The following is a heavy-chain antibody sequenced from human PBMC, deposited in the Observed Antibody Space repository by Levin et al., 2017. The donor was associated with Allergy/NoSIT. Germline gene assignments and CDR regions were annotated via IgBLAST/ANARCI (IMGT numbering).Heavy chain of an antibody. D-gene: IGHD1-26*01. CDR2: ISPANGHT. V-gene: IGHV1-18*01. J-gene: IGHJ4*01. CDR1: GQIFATYS. CDR3: TTLVGASTGNY. Sequence: ASVKVSCKASGQIFATYSLSWVRQAPGQGLEWLGWISPANGHTSYGQRFQDRVTMTTDTSTTTAYMELRTLTSDDTAVYYCTTLVGASTGNYWGHGTLVIVSS.